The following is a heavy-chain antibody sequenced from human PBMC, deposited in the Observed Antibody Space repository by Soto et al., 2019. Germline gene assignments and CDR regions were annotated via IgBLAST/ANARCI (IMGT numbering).Heavy chain of an antibody. CDR3: ARTSAGGKYYYGMDV. CDR1: GDSFTSYW. V-gene: IGHV5-51*01. J-gene: IGHJ6*02. CDR2: IYPGDSDT. D-gene: IGHD6-13*01. Sequence: ESLKVSCMGSGDSFTSYWSGWVRKMTRESLEWMGIIYPGDSDTRYSPSFQGQVTISADKSISTDYLQWSSLKASDAAMYYCARTSAGGKYYYGMDVWGQGTTVTVS.